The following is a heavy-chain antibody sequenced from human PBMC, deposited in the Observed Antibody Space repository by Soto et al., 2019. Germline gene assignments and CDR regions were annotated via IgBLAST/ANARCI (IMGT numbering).Heavy chain of an antibody. Sequence: PGGSLRLSCAASGFTFSSYGMHWVRPAPGKGLEWVAAIWYDGSNKYYADSVKGRFTISRDNSKNTLYLQMHSLRAEDTAVYYCAREDYGDFTFDYWGQGTLVTVSS. V-gene: IGHV3-33*01. CDR3: AREDYGDFTFDY. D-gene: IGHD4-17*01. J-gene: IGHJ4*02. CDR1: GFTFSSYG. CDR2: IWYDGSNK.